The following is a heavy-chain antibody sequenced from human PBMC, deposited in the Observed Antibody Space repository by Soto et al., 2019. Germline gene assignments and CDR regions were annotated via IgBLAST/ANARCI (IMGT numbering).Heavy chain of an antibody. Sequence: SVKVSCKASGGTFSSYAISWVRQAPGQGLEWMGGIIPIFGTANYAQKFQGRVTITADESTSTAYMELSSLGSEDTAVYYCARPMVRGVITPLSYYYYGMDVWGQGTTVTV. CDR3: ARPMVRGVITPLSYYYYGMDV. V-gene: IGHV1-69*13. CDR1: GGTFSSYA. CDR2: IIPIFGTA. D-gene: IGHD3-10*01. J-gene: IGHJ6*02.